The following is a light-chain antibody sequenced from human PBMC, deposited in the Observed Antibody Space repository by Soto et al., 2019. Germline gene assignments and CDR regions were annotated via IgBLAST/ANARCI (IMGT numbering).Light chain of an antibody. CDR2: EVS. V-gene: IGLV2-14*01. CDR1: SSDVGGYNY. J-gene: IGLJ1*01. Sequence: QSVLTQPASVSGSPGQSITISCTGTSSDVGGYNYVSWYQQHPGKAPKLMIYEVSNRPSGVSNRFSGSKSGNTASLTISGLQAEDEADYYCSSYTSSSTRGAFYVFGTGTKLTVL. CDR3: SSYTSSSTRGAFYV.